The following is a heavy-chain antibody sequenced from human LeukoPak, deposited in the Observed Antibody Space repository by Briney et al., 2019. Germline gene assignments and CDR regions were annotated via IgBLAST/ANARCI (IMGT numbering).Heavy chain of an antibody. Sequence: GGSLRLSCAASGFTVSSNYMSWVRQAPGKGLEWVSVIYSGGSTYYADSVKGRFTISRDSSKNTLYLQMNSLRAEDTAVYYCARVDNCSSTSCYANYYYGMDVWGQGTTVTVSS. CDR1: GFTVSSNY. CDR3: ARVDNCSSTSCYANYYYGMDV. D-gene: IGHD2-2*01. V-gene: IGHV3-66*01. CDR2: IYSGGST. J-gene: IGHJ6*02.